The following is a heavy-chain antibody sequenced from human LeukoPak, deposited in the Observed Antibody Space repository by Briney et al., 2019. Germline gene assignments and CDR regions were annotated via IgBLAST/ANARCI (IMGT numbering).Heavy chain of an antibody. CDR1: GFPFNSHG. Sequence: GGSLRLSCAASGFPFNSHGMHWVRQAPGKGREWLAVISYEGSKQYYADSVKGRFTISRDSSNNTLYLQMNSLRVEDTAVYYCAKDGPSYSGTYCDYWGQGTLVTVSS. D-gene: IGHD1-26*01. CDR3: AKDGPSYSGTYCDY. V-gene: IGHV3-30*18. J-gene: IGHJ4*02. CDR2: ISYEGSKQ.